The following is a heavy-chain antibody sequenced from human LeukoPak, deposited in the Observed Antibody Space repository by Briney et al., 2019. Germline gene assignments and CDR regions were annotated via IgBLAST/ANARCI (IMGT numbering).Heavy chain of an antibody. Sequence: GGSLRLSCAASGFTFSTYNMNWVRQAPGKGLEWVSSISTDSNYIHYADSVKGRFTISRDNAKNSLYLQMNSLRVEDTDVYYCARDVGASAPDAFDIWGQGTMVTVSS. D-gene: IGHD1-26*01. CDR1: GFTFSTYN. J-gene: IGHJ3*02. CDR2: ISTDSNYI. CDR3: ARDVGASAPDAFDI. V-gene: IGHV3-21*01.